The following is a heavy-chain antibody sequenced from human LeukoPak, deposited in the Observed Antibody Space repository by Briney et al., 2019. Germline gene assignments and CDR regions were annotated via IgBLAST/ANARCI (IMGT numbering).Heavy chain of an antibody. Sequence: SETLSLTCSVSGGSVSSGGYYWSWIRQHPGKGLEWIGYIHVFGKAYYNPSLTSRVSISVDTSKNQFSLTVNSVTVADTARYYCARASPSMVPKYFDYWGQGTLVTVSS. V-gene: IGHV4-31*03. D-gene: IGHD3-10*01. CDR1: GGSVSSGGYY. CDR3: ARASPSMVPKYFDY. CDR2: IHVFGKA. J-gene: IGHJ4*02.